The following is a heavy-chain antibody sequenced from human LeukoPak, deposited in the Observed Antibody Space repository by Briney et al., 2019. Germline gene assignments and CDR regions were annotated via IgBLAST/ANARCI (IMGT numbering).Heavy chain of an antibody. D-gene: IGHD2-21*01. CDR1: GYTFTSYD. J-gene: IGHJ6*02. CDR2: MNPNSGNT. CDR3: AREHIVTRPGGYYYYGMDV. Sequence: GASVKVSCKASGYTFTSYDINWVQQATGQGLEWMGWMNPNSGNTGYAQKFQGRVTMTRNTSISTAYMELSSLRSEDTAVYYCAREHIVTRPGGYYYYGMDVWGQGTTVTVSS. V-gene: IGHV1-8*01.